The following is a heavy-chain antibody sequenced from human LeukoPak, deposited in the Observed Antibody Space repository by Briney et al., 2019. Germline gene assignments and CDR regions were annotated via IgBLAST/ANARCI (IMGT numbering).Heavy chain of an antibody. V-gene: IGHV3-66*02. CDR2: IYSDGST. CDR3: ARDQRSESYYPWGWFDP. D-gene: IGHD1-26*01. J-gene: IGHJ5*02. CDR1: GFSVSTNY. Sequence: GGSLTLSCAASGFSVSTNYLSWVRQAPGKGLEWVSVIYSDGSTYYTDSVKGRFTISRDNSKNTLYLQMNSLRPEDTAVYYCARDQRSESYYPWGWFDPWGQGTLVTVSS.